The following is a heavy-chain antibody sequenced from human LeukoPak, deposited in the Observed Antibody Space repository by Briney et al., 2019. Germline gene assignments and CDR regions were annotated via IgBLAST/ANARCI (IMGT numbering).Heavy chain of an antibody. CDR1: GGSISSYY. D-gene: IGHD6-25*01. CDR3: ARDRGSSGNDYYFDY. V-gene: IGHV4-59*01. J-gene: IGHJ4*02. Sequence: PSETLSLTCIVSGGSISSYYWTWIRQPPGKGLEWIGNIYNGGSTNYNPSLKSRVTISADTSENQFSLKVTSVTAADTAVYYCARDRGSSGNDYYFDYWGQGTLVTVSS. CDR2: IYNGGST.